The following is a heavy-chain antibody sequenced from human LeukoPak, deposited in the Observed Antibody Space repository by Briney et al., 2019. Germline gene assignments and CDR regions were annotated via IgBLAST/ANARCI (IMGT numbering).Heavy chain of an antibody. V-gene: IGHV3-74*01. J-gene: IGHJ4*02. Sequence: RSGGSLRLSCAASGFTFSSYWMHWVRQAPGKGLVWVSRINSDGSITTYADSVRGRFIISRDNAKSTLYLQMNSLRAEDTAGYYCASSTQISKYADYWGQGALVTVSS. CDR3: ASSTQISKYADY. D-gene: IGHD2-2*01. CDR1: GFTFSSYW. CDR2: INSDGSIT.